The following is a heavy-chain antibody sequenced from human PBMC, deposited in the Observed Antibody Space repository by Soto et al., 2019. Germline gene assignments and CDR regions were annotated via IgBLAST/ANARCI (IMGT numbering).Heavy chain of an antibody. J-gene: IGHJ4*02. V-gene: IGHV4-30-2*01. D-gene: IGHD6-13*01. Sequence: QLQLQESGSGLLEPSQTLALSCAVSGGSISSGGYSWSWIRQPPGKGLEWIGYIYHSGSTYYNPSLKSRVTISVDRSKNQFSLKLSSVSAADTAVYYCASGQQLVRNYWGQGTLVTVSS. CDR2: IYHSGST. CDR3: ASGQQLVRNY. CDR1: GGSISSGGYS.